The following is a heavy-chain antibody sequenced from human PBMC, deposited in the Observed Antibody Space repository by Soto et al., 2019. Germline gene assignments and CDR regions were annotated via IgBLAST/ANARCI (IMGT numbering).Heavy chain of an antibody. J-gene: IGHJ6*02. CDR3: AGYSYASRYNSMDV. D-gene: IGHD3-16*01. Sequence: TLSLTCAISGDSVSSNSAVWNWIRQSPSRGLEWLGRAYYRSKWYNDYAVSVRSRITINPDTSKNQFSLQLNSATPEDTAVYYCAGYSYASRYNSMDVWGQGTTVTVSS. CDR2: AYYRSKWYN. CDR1: GDSVSSNSAV. V-gene: IGHV6-1*01.